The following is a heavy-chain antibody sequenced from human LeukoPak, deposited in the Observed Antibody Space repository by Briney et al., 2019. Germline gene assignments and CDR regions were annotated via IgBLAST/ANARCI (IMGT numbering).Heavy chain of an antibody. D-gene: IGHD2-15*01. CDR3: TREASCSGGSCKFDP. J-gene: IGHJ5*02. CDR2: IRSKAYGGTT. CDR1: GFTFGDYA. Sequence: GGSQRLSCTASGFTFGDYAMSWFRQAPGKGLEWVGFIRSKAYGGTTEYAASVKGRFTISRDDSKSIAYLQMNSLKTEDTAVYYCTREASCSGGSCKFDPWGQGTLVTVSS. V-gene: IGHV3-49*03.